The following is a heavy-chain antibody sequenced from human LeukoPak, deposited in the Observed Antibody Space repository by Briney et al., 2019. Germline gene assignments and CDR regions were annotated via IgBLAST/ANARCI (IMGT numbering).Heavy chain of an antibody. Sequence: HPGGSLILSCAASGFTFSSYDMHWVRQATGKGLEWVSAIGTAGDTYYPGSVRGRFTISGENAKNSLYLQMNSLRAGDTAVYYCAREGNSGSYLDDAFDIWGQGTMVTVSS. CDR1: GFTFSSYD. D-gene: IGHD1-26*01. CDR2: IGTAGDT. J-gene: IGHJ3*02. V-gene: IGHV3-13*04. CDR3: AREGNSGSYLDDAFDI.